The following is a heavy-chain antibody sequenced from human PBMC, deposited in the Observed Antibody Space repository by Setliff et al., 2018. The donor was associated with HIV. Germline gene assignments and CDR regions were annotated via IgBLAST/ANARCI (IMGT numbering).Heavy chain of an antibody. J-gene: IGHJ4*01. CDR1: GYSFTNYW. Sequence: GESLKISCKGSGYSFTNYWIGWVRQMPGKGLEWMGAIYPGESETRYGPSFQGQVTISADKSINTAYVQWSSLKASDTAMYYCARRPYDSGWSYFFDYWGQGTLVTVSS. V-gene: IGHV5-51*01. CDR3: ARRPYDSGWSYFFDY. CDR2: IYPGESET. D-gene: IGHD6-19*01.